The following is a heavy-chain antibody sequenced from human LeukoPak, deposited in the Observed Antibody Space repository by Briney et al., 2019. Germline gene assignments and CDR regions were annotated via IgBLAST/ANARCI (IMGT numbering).Heavy chain of an antibody. Sequence: GGSLRLSCAASAFTFSNFWMSWVRQAPGKGLEWVANIKQDGSETYYVDSVEGRFTISRDNAKNSLYLQMNSLRAEDTAVYYCARAHAYVATIFDYWGQGTLVTVSS. CDR3: ARAHAYVATIFDY. V-gene: IGHV3-7*01. CDR1: AFTFSNFW. J-gene: IGHJ4*02. D-gene: IGHD5-12*01. CDR2: IKQDGSET.